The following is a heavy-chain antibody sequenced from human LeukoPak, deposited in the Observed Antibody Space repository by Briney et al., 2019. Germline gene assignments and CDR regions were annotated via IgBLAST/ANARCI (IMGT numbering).Heavy chain of an antibody. V-gene: IGHV3-30*02. J-gene: IGHJ3*02. CDR3: AKLIVGAPAVAFDI. CDR1: GFTFSSYG. CDR2: IRYDGSNK. D-gene: IGHD1-26*01. Sequence: GGSLRLSCAASGFTFSSYGMHWVRQAPGKGLEWVAFIRYDGSNKYYADSVKGRFTISRDNSKNTLYLQMNSLRAEDTAVYYCAKLIVGAPAVAFDIWGQGTMVTVSS.